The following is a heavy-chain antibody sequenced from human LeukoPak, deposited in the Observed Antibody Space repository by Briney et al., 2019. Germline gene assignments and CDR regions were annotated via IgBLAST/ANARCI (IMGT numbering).Heavy chain of an antibody. Sequence: GGSLRLSRSASGFTFSSYAMHWVRQAPGKGLEHVSGISSNGGHTYCADSVKGRFTISRDNSKNTLCPQMSSLRAEDTAVYYCVKEYCSSGSCSFYFDYWGQGTLVTVSS. CDR3: VKEYCSSGSCSFYFDY. CDR1: GFTFSSYA. CDR2: ISSNGGHT. V-gene: IGHV3-64D*06. J-gene: IGHJ4*02. D-gene: IGHD2-15*01.